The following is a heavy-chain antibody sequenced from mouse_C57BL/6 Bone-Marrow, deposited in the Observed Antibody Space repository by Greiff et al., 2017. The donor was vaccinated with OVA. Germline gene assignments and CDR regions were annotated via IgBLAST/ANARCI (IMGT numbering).Heavy chain of an antibody. CDR1: GYTFTSYG. J-gene: IGHJ4*01. D-gene: IGHD2-14*01. Sequence: VKLMESGAELARPGASVKLSCKASGYTFTSYGISWVKQRTGQGLEWIGEIYPRSGNTYYNEKFKGKATLTADKSSSTAYMELRSLTSEDSAVYFCARRRYDGGAMDDWGQGTSVTVSS. CDR3: ARRRYDGGAMDD. V-gene: IGHV1-81*01. CDR2: IYPRSGNT.